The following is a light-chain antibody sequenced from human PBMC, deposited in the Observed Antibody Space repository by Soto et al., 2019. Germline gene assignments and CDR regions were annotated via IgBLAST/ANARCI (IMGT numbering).Light chain of an antibody. J-gene: IGKJ1*01. CDR2: AAS. V-gene: IGKV1-39*01. CDR1: QSISNH. CDR3: QQSYSSPPT. Sequence: IQMTQSPSSLSASVEDRVIITCRASQSISNHLNWYQQKPGKAPKLLIFAASSLQSGVPSRFSGSRSGPDFTLTISSLQHEHFATYYCQQSYSSPPTFGQGTKVDIK.